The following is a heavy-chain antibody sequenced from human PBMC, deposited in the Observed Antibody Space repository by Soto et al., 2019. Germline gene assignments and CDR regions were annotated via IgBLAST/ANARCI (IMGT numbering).Heavy chain of an antibody. D-gene: IGHD3-3*01. CDR3: ARGGHGPEDYDFWSGYYAKGPHYFDY. Sequence: GGSLRLSCTCSGFTFGDYAISWSRQAPGKGLEWVSVIYSGGSTYYADSVKGRFTIYRDNSKNTLYLQMNSLRAEDTAVYYCARGGHGPEDYDFWSGYYAKGPHYFDYWGQGTLVTVSS. V-gene: IGHV3-53*01. CDR1: GFTFGDYA. CDR2: IYSGGST. J-gene: IGHJ4*02.